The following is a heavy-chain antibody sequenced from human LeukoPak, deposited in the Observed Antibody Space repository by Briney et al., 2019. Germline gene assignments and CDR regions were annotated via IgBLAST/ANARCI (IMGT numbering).Heavy chain of an antibody. CDR3: AKGDTAVVTAAWFDP. D-gene: IGHD5-18*01. CDR2: ISGSAGST. J-gene: IGHJ5*02. V-gene: IGHV3-23*01. Sequence: PGGSLRLSCAASGFTFSSYAMSWVRQAPGKGPEWVSVISGSAGSTFYADSVKGRITVSRDNSKNTLYLQMNSLRAEDSAVYYCAKGDTAVVTAAWFDPWGQGTLVIVSS. CDR1: GFTFSSYA.